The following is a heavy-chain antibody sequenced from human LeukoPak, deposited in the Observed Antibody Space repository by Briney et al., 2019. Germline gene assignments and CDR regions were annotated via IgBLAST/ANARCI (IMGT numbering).Heavy chain of an antibody. CDR1: GFTFDDYA. CDR3: AKGDDPHHGAFDV. V-gene: IGHV3-43D*04. J-gene: IGHJ3*01. CDR2: ISWDGGST. Sequence: PGGSLRLSCAASGFTFDDYAMHWVRHAPGKGLEWVSLISWDGGSTYYADSVKGRFTISRDNSKNSLYLQMNSLRAEDTALYYCAKGDDPHHGAFDVWGQGTMVTVAS. D-gene: IGHD1-14*01.